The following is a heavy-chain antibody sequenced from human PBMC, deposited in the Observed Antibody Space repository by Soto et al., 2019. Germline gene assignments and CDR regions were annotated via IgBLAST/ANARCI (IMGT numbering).Heavy chain of an antibody. J-gene: IGHJ4*02. CDR1: RGSITSYY. CDR2: IYXRGST. Sequence: XXTLSLTCTVSRGSITSYYWSWIRQPPGKGLEWXGYIYXRGSTNYHPSLXXRVTIPVXXSKTQFSLKLSSVNAAETVVYYCARRYGGNFDYWGQGTLVTVSS. CDR3: ARRYGGNFDY. V-gene: IGHV4-59*01. D-gene: IGHD3-16*01.